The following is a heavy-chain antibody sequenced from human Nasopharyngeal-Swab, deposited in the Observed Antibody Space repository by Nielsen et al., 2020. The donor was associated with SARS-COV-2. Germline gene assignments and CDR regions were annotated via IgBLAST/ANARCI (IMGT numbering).Heavy chain of an antibody. CDR3: AKGDRGDIRYGFDF. D-gene: IGHD2-15*01. V-gene: IGHV4-34*01. CDR1: GGSFSYYY. J-gene: IGHJ4*02. Sequence: SETLSLTCAIYGGSFSYYYWHWIRQSPGQGLEWMGEINQSGTTNYTASLKSRVTISVDTSKNHFSLKLTSVTAADTAVYYCAKGDRGDIRYGFDFWGQGTLVTVSS. CDR2: INQSGTT.